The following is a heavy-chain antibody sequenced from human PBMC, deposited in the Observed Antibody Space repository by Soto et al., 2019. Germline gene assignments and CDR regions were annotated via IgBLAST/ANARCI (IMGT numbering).Heavy chain of an antibody. CDR3: TKARCTGDSCFVPDY. J-gene: IGHJ4*01. CDR2: ISGSGDSP. D-gene: IGHD2-8*02. Sequence: GGSLRLSCAASGFTFSSYTMAWVRQAPGKGLEWISAISGSGDSPSYADSVQGRFSISRDNLRNTFFLQMNSLRAEYTATYYCTKARCTGDSCFVPDYWGHGALVTVSS. CDR1: GFTFSSYT. V-gene: IGHV3-23*01.